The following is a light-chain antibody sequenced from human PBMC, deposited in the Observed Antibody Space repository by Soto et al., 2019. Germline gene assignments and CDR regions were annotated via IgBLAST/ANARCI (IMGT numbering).Light chain of an antibody. Sequence: QPASVSGSPGQSITISCTGTSSDVGFSNYVFWYQQHPGKAPKLIISDVSNRPSGVSNRFSGSKSGNTASLTISGLQAEDEADYYCSSYTSSSTDVFGTGTKLTVL. CDR2: DVS. J-gene: IGLJ1*01. CDR1: SSDVGFSNY. V-gene: IGLV2-14*01. CDR3: SSYTSSSTDV.